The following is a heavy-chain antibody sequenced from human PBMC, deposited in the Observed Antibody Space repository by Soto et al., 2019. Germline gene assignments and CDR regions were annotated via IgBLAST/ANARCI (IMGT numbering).Heavy chain of an antibody. CDR3: VKIRSAAGTKGYFDY. J-gene: IGHJ4*02. Sequence: GGSLRLSCSASGFTFSSYAMHWVRQAPGKGLEYVSAISSNGGSTYYADSVKGRFTISRDNSKNTLYLQMSSLRAEDTAVYYCVKIRSAAGTKGYFDYWGQGTLVTVSS. D-gene: IGHD6-13*01. CDR1: GFTFSSYA. V-gene: IGHV3-64D*06. CDR2: ISSNGGST.